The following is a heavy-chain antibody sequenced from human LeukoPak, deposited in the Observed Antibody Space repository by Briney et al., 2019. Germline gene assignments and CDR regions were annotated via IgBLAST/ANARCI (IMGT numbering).Heavy chain of an antibody. CDR3: AKNIAVAGTGYFDY. V-gene: IGHV3-23*01. CDR2: ISGSGGST. CDR1: GFTFSSYA. J-gene: IGHJ4*02. D-gene: IGHD6-19*01. Sequence: GASLRLSCAASGFTFSSYAMGWVRQAPGKGLEWVSAISGSGGSTYYADSVKGRFTISRDNSKNTLYLQMNSLRAEDTAVYYCAKNIAVAGTGYFDYWGQGTLVTVSS.